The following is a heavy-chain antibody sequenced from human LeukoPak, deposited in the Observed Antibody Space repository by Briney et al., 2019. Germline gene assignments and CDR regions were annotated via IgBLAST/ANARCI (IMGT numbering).Heavy chain of an antibody. CDR2: INIDGSTT. CDR3: ARVGGDMCGSTSCYGYFDY. V-gene: IGHV3-74*01. CDR1: GFSFSSHW. D-gene: IGHD2-2*01. Sequence: GGSLRLSCAASGFSFSSHWMYWVRQAPGKGLVRVSRINIDGSTTAYADSVKGRFTISRDNAKNTVSLQMNSLRPEDTAVYYCARVGGDMCGSTSCYGYFDYWGQGTLVTVSS. J-gene: IGHJ4*02.